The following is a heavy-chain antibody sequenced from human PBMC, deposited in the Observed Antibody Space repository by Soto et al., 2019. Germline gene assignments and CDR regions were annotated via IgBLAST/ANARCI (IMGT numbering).Heavy chain of an antibody. CDR1: GFTFSNAW. J-gene: IGHJ4*02. Sequence: GGSLRLSCAASGFTFSNAWMSWVRQAPGKGLEWVGRIKSKTDGGTTDYAAPVKGRFTISRDDSKNRLYLQMNSLKTEDTAVYYCTTDISSQGGYTYYDILTGYYREPNFDYWGQGTLVTVSS. CDR2: IKSKTDGGTT. D-gene: IGHD3-9*01. CDR3: TTDISSQGGYTYYDILTGYYREPNFDY. V-gene: IGHV3-15*01.